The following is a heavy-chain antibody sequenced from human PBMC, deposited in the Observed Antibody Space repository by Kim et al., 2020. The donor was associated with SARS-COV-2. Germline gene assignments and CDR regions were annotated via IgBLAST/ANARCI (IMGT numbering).Heavy chain of an antibody. D-gene: IGHD6-13*01. V-gene: IGHV1-69*01. J-gene: IGHJ1*01. CDR3: ARGLWIAAAGGDFQH. Sequence: QKFQGRVTITADESTSTAYMELSSLRSEDTAVYYCARGLWIAAAGGDFQHWGQGTLVTVSS.